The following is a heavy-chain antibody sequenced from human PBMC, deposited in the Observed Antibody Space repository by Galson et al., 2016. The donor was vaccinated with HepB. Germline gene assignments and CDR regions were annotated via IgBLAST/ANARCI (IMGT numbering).Heavy chain of an antibody. CDR1: GFSLSTNGVG. Sequence: PALVKPTQTLTLTCTFSGFSLSTNGVGVAWIRQPPGKALEWLAPIYWDDDKRYRPSLKSRLTVTQDTAKNQVVLTMTNMDPVDTATYFCAHRPPHGAASFDYWGQGMLVTVSS. CDR2: IYWDDDK. D-gene: IGHD3-10*01. CDR3: AHRPPHGAASFDY. J-gene: IGHJ4*02. V-gene: IGHV2-5*02.